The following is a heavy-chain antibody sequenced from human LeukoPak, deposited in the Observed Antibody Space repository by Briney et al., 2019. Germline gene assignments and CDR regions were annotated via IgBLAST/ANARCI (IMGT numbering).Heavy chain of an antibody. V-gene: IGHV4-34*01. D-gene: IGHD3-10*01. CDR2: INHSGST. CDR3: ARSLYYYGSDSFDI. CDR1: GGSFSGYY. J-gene: IGHJ3*02. Sequence: SETLSLTCAVYGGSFSGYYWSCIRQPPGKGLEWIGEINHSGSTNYNPSLKSRVTISVDTSKNQFSLKLSSVTAADTAVYYCARSLYYYGSDSFDIWGQGTMVTVSS.